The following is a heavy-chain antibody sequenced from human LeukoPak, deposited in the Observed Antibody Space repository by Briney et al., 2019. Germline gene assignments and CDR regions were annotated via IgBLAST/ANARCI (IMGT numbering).Heavy chain of an antibody. CDR3: ARDVEMATITS. V-gene: IGHV3-30*02. CDR2: IRYDGSTE. D-gene: IGHD5-24*01. CDR1: GFTFSSYG. Sequence: GGSLRLSCAASGFTFSSYGMHWVRQAPGKGLEWVTFIRYDGSTEYYADSVKGRFTISRDNSNNTLYLQMNSLRGEDTAVYYCARDVEMATITSWGQGTLVTVSS. J-gene: IGHJ5*02.